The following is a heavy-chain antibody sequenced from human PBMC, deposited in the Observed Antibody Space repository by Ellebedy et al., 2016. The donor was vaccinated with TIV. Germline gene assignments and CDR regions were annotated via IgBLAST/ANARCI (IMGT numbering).Heavy chain of an antibody. CDR3: ARDQGAAADPFFDY. V-gene: IGHV3-48*02. D-gene: IGHD6-13*01. Sequence: GESLKISXAASGFTFSSYSMNWVRQAPGKGLEWVSYISSSSSTIYYADSVKGRFTISRDNAKNSLYLQMNSLRDEDTAAYYCARDQGAAADPFFDYWGQGTLVTVSS. CDR2: ISSSSSTI. CDR1: GFTFSSYS. J-gene: IGHJ4*02.